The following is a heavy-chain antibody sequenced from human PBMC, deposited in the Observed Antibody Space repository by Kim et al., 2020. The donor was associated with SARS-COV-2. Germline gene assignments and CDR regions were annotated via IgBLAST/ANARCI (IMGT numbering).Heavy chain of an antibody. D-gene: IGHD2-2*01. CDR2: ISGSGGST. Sequence: GGSLRLSCAASGFTFSSYAMSWVRQAPGKGLEWVSAISGSGGSTYYADSVKGRFTISRDNSKNTLYLQMNSLRAEDTAVYYCANAVVVPAAMYNYYYYGMDVWGQGTTVTVSS. CDR3: ANAVVVPAAMYNYYYYGMDV. V-gene: IGHV3-23*01. CDR1: GFTFSSYA. J-gene: IGHJ6*02.